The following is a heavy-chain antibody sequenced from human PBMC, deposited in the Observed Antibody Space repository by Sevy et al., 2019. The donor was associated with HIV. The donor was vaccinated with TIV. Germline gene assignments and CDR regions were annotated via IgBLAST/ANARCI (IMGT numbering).Heavy chain of an antibody. V-gene: IGHV3-30*02. CDR2: IQFDGSQD. D-gene: IGHD6-13*01. Sequence: GGPLRLSCAASGFSFNSYGMHWVRQAPRKGLEWMAFIQFDGSQDYYADSVKGRFTISRDNSKKTLYLQMNSLRTEDTALYYCTKNTAAAGVGGFDYWGQGALVTVSS. CDR3: TKNTAAAGVGGFDY. CDR1: GFSFNSYG. J-gene: IGHJ4*02.